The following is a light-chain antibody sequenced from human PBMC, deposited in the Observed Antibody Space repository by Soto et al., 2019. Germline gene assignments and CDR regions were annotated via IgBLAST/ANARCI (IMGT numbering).Light chain of an antibody. CDR3: NSYTSTNTLNV. J-gene: IGLJ1*01. CDR1: SSDVGGYNY. CDR2: EVT. Sequence: QSVLTQPASVSGSPGQSITISCTGGSSDVGGYNYVSWYQQHPGKAPKLMIYEVTNRPSGVSNRFSGSKTGNTASLTISGLQAEDEADYYCNSYTSTNTLNVFGTGTKVTVL. V-gene: IGLV2-14*01.